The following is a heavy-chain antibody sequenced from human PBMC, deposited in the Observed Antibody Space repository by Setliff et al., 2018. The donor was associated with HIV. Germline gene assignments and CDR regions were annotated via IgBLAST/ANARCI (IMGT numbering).Heavy chain of an antibody. CDR3: ARDAPTVYANGWFDP. CDR1: GGSMGSHY. D-gene: IGHD2-8*01. J-gene: IGHJ5*02. V-gene: IGHV4-59*11. CDR2: IHYSGAT. Sequence: PSETLSLTCVISGGSMGSHYWTWIRQPPGKGPEWIGYIHYSGATAFNPSLNSRVTMSMDPSKNQFSLKLSSVTAADTAVYYCARDAPTVYANGWFDPWGQGTLVTVSS.